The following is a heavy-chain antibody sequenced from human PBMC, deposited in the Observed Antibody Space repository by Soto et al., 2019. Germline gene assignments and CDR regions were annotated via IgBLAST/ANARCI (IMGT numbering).Heavy chain of an antibody. CDR1: GYSFTSYW. Sequence: PGESLKISCKGSGYSFTSYWIGWVRQMPGKGLEWMGIIYPGDSDTRYSPSFQGQVTISADKSISTAYLQWSSLKASDTAMYYCERGTFSFSGTSGYNYYYGMDVWGQGTTVTVS. CDR2: IYPGDSDT. D-gene: IGHD2-2*01. J-gene: IGHJ6*02. CDR3: ERGTFSFSGTSGYNYYYGMDV. V-gene: IGHV5-51*01.